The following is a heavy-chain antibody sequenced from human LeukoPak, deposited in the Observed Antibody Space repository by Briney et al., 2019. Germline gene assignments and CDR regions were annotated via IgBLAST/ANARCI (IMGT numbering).Heavy chain of an antibody. CDR3: AKDPSFRPGYFDY. CDR1: GFTFSSYG. CDR2: IRYDGSNK. J-gene: IGHJ4*02. Sequence: PGGSLRLSCAASGFTFSSYGMHWARQAPGKGLEWVAFIRYDGSNKYYADSVKGRFTISRDNSKNTLYLQMNSLRAEDTAVYYCAKDPSFRPGYFDYWGQGTLVTVSS. V-gene: IGHV3-30*02.